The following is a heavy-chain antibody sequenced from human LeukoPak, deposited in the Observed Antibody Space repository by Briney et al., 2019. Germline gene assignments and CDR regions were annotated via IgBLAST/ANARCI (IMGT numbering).Heavy chain of an antibody. V-gene: IGHV4-30-4*08. Sequence: SETLSLTCTVSGGSISSGDYYWSWIRQPPGKGLEWIGYIYYSGSTYYNPSLQSRVTISVDTSKNQFSLKLSSVTAADTAVYYCASSIVGATTAITLFDYWGQETLVTVSS. J-gene: IGHJ4*02. CDR3: ASSIVGATTAITLFDY. CDR1: GGSISSGDYY. CDR2: IYYSGST. D-gene: IGHD1-26*01.